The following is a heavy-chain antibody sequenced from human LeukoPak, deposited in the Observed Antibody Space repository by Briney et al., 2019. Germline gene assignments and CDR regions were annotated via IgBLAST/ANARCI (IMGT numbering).Heavy chain of an antibody. Sequence: SETLSLTCTASGSSISNYYWSWIRQPPGKGLEWIGYIYYSGSANHNPSLKSRVTISVDTSKNQFSLKLSSVTAADTAVYYCARVTATTGIRYFDYWGQGTLVTVSS. CDR2: IYYSGSA. D-gene: IGHD6-13*01. J-gene: IGHJ4*02. V-gene: IGHV4-59*01. CDR1: GSSISNYY. CDR3: ARVTATTGIRYFDY.